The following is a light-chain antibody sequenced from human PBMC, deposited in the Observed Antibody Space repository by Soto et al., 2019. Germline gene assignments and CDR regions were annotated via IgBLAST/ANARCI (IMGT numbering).Light chain of an antibody. CDR1: SSDVGRYDH. J-gene: IGLJ2*01. V-gene: IGLV2-14*01. Sequence: QSVLTQPASVSGSPGQSITISCTGPSSDVGRYDHVSWYQQHPGKAPKLIIYEVSSRPSGVSNRFSGSKSGNTASLTISGLQVEDEADYYCSLYTISRVFGGGTKLTVL. CDR3: SLYTISRV. CDR2: EVS.